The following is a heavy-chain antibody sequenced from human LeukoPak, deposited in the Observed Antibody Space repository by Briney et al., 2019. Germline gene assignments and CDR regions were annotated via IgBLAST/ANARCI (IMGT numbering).Heavy chain of an antibody. CDR1: GYTFTGYY. CDR2: INPNSGGT. Sequence: ASVKVSCKASGYTFTGYYMHWVRQAPGQGLEWMGWINPNSGGTNYAQKFQGRVTMTRDTSISTAYMELSRLRSDDTAVYYCARFVSVPAAADRGDYWGQGTLVTVSS. D-gene: IGHD2-2*01. J-gene: IGHJ4*02. V-gene: IGHV1-2*02. CDR3: ARFVSVPAAADRGDY.